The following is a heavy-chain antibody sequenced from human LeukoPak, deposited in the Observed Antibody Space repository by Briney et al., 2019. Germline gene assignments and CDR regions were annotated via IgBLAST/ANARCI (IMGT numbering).Heavy chain of an antibody. J-gene: IGHJ6*02. CDR1: GGSVSSGSYY. CDR2: IYYSGST. Sequence: SETLSLTCTVSGGSVSSGSYYWSWLRQPPGKGLEWIGYIYYSGSTNYNPSLKSRVTISVDTSKNQFSLKLSSVTAADTAVYYCARDVLSISNYYYYGMDVWGQGTTVTVSS. CDR3: ARDVLSISNYYYYGMDV. V-gene: IGHV4-61*01. D-gene: IGHD3-10*02.